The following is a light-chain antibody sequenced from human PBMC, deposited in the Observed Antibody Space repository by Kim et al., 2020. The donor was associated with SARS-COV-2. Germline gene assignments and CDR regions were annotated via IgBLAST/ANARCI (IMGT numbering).Light chain of an antibody. Sequence: ELTQPPSASGTPGQRVTISCSGSSSNIGSYYVFWYQQVPGTAPKLLIHMNNQRPSGVPDRFSGSKSGTSASLAISGLRSEDEADYYCAAWDDSLSGFVVFGGGTQLTVL. J-gene: IGLJ2*01. V-gene: IGLV1-47*01. CDR1: SSNIGSYY. CDR3: AAWDDSLSGFVV. CDR2: MNN.